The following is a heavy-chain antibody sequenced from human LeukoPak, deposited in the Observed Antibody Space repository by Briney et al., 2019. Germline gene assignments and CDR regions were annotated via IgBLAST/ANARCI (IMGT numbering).Heavy chain of an antibody. CDR1: GGSFSGYY. V-gene: IGHV4-34*01. CDR2: INHSGST. CDR3: AGQYTSGWYVSL. J-gene: IGHJ4*02. Sequence: PSETLSLTCAVYGGSFSGYYWSWIRQPPGKGLEWIGEINHSGSTNYNPSLKSRVTISVDTSKNQFSLKLSSVTAADTAMYYCAGQYTSGWYVSLWGQGTLVTVSS. D-gene: IGHD6-19*01.